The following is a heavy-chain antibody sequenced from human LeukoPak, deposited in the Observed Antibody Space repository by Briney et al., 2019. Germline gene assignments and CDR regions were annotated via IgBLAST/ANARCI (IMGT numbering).Heavy chain of an antibody. D-gene: IGHD2-2*02. CDR1: GFTFDDYG. V-gene: IGHV3-20*04. CDR2: ITNWNGGST. Sequence: PGGSLRLSCEASGFTFDDYGMSWVRQSTGKGLEWVSAITNWNGGSTGYADSVRGRFTISRDNAKNSLHLQMNSLRAEDTALYYCARCSRSSTDCYSAFDIWGQGTMVTVSS. CDR3: ARCSRSSTDCYSAFDI. J-gene: IGHJ3*02.